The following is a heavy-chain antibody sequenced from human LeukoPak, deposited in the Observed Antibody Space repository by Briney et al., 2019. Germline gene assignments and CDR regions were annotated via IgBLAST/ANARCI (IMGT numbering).Heavy chain of an antibody. J-gene: IGHJ4*02. V-gene: IGHV4-38-2*02. Sequence: PSETLSLTCTVSDYSISSGYYWGWIRPPPGKGLEWIGSIYHSGSTYYNPSLKSRVTISVDTSKNQFSLNLSSVTAADTAVYYCARPLYSSNWYYVYWGQGTLVTVSS. CDR1: DYSISSGYY. CDR2: IYHSGST. CDR3: ARPLYSSNWYYVY. D-gene: IGHD6-13*01.